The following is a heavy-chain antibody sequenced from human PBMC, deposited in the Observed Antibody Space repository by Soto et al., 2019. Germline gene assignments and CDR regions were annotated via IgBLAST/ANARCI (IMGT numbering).Heavy chain of an antibody. D-gene: IGHD1-26*01. CDR3: ARGEGRQYYFDY. CDR1: GGTFSSYA. Sequence: VKFSCKASGGTFSSYAISWVRQAPGQGLEWMGGIIPIFGTANYAQKFQGRVTITADESTSTAYMELSSLRSEDTAVYYCARGEGRQYYFDYWGQGTLVTVSS. CDR2: IIPIFGTA. V-gene: IGHV1-69*13. J-gene: IGHJ4*02.